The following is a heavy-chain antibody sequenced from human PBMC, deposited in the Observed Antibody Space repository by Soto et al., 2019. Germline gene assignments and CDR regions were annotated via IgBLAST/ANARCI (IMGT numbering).Heavy chain of an antibody. CDR1: GGSFSGCY. CDR3: ASRPGAYSSGRKQYYYYG. CDR2: INHSGST. V-gene: IGHV4-34*01. D-gene: IGHD6-19*01. Sequence: SETLSLTCAVYGGSFSGCYWSWIRQPPGKGLEWIGEINHSGSTNYNPSLKSRVTISVDTSKNQFSLKLSSVTAADTAVYYCASRPGAYSSGRKQYYYYG. J-gene: IGHJ6*01.